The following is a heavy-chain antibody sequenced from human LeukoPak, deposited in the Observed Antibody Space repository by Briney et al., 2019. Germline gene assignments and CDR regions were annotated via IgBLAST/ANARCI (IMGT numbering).Heavy chain of an antibody. Sequence: SVKVSCTASGGTFSSYGISWVRQAPGQGLEWMGGIIPIFGTANYAQKFQGRVTITADESTSTAYMELSSLRSEDTAVYYCARYSSSWYRDYYYGMDVWGQGTTVTVFS. D-gene: IGHD6-13*01. J-gene: IGHJ6*02. V-gene: IGHV1-69*13. CDR2: IIPIFGTA. CDR1: GGTFSSYG. CDR3: ARYSSSWYRDYYYGMDV.